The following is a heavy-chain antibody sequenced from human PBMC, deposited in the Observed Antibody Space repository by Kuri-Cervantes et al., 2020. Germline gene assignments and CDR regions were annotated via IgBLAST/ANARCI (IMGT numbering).Heavy chain of an antibody. V-gene: IGHV3-23*01. CDR3: AKDRGITYGMDV. CDR2: IRASGSNT. CDR1: GFTFSSFD. J-gene: IGHJ6*02. Sequence: GESLKISCAASGFTFSSFDMSWVRQAPGKGLEWVSGIRASGSNTYYAASVKGRFTISRDNAKNSLYLQVNSLRAEDTALYYCAKDRGITYGMDVWGQGTTVTVSS. D-gene: IGHD3-3*01.